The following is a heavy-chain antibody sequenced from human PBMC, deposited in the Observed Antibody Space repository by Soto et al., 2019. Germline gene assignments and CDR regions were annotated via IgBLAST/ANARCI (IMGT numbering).Heavy chain of an antibody. CDR3: ARGGLVAFDL. D-gene: IGHD2-21*01. CDR2: IHSDGSST. Sequence: EVQLVESGGGLVRPGGSLRLSCAASGFTFSYYWMHWVRQAPGKGLVWVSRIHSDGSSTTYADFVKGRFIISRDNARNTVDLQMNSVIVEDTAVYYCARGGLVAFDLWGQGTVGTVSS. CDR1: GFTFSYYW. J-gene: IGHJ3*01. V-gene: IGHV3-74*01.